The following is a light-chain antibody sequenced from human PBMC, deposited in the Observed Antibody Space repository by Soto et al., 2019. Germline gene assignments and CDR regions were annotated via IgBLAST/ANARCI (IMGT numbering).Light chain of an antibody. CDR1: QSVYKY. CDR3: QQRSDWPIT. J-gene: IGKJ5*01. Sequence: EIVLTQSPATLSLSPGERATLSCRASQSVYKYLAWYQQKPGQAPRLLIYDASNRATGIPARFSGSGSGTDFTLTVSSLEPEDFAVYYWQQRSDWPITFGQGTRLEIK. V-gene: IGKV3-11*01. CDR2: DAS.